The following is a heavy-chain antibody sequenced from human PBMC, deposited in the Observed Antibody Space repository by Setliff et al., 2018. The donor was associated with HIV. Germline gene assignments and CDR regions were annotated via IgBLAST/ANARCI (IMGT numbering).Heavy chain of an antibody. D-gene: IGHD7-27*01. J-gene: IGHJ4*02. CDR1: GFTFSSYA. CDR2: ISGSGGST. V-gene: IGHV3-23*01. CDR3: AKDQSGISTAKANWGFRYFDY. Sequence: PGGSLRLSCAASGFTFSSYAMSWVRQAPGKGLEWVSAISGSGGSTYYADSVKGRFTISRDNSKNTLYLQMNSLRAEDTAVYYCAKDQSGISTAKANWGFRYFDYWGQGTLVTVSS.